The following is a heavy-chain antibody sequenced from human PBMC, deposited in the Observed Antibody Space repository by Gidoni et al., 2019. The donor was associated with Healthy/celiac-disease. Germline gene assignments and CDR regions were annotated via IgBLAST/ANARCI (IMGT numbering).Heavy chain of an antibody. Sequence: QVQLQESGPGLVKPSQTLSLTCTVSGGSISSGSHYWSWIRQPAGKGLEWIGRIYTSGSTNYNPSLKSRVTMSVDTSKNQFSLKLSSVTAADTAVYYCARGPGGYGYFDYWGQGTLVTVSS. CDR3: ARGPGGYGYFDY. CDR2: IYTSGST. V-gene: IGHV4-61*02. D-gene: IGHD5-12*01. J-gene: IGHJ4*02. CDR1: GGSISSGSHY.